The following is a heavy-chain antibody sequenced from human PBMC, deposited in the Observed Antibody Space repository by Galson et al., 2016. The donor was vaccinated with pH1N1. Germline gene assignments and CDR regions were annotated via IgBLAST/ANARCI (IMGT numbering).Heavy chain of an antibody. CDR1: GFTFSSYS. J-gene: IGHJ6*02. Sequence: SLRLSCAASGFTFSSYSMNWVRQAPGKGLEWVSYISSSSIIYYAAVVKGRFTISRNNAKNSLFLQMNNLRAEDTAVYYCARVNHYYYYGMDVWGQGTTVTVSS. D-gene: IGHD1-14*01. V-gene: IGHV3-48*01. CDR2: ISSSSII. CDR3: ARVNHYYYYGMDV.